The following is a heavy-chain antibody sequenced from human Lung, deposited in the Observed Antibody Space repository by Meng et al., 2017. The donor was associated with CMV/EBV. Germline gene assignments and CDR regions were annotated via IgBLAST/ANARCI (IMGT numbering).Heavy chain of an antibody. V-gene: IGHV4-31*03. Sequence: SETXSLXXTVSGGSISSGGYYWSWIRQHPGKGLEWIGYIYYSGSTYYNPSLKSRVTISVDTSKNQFSLKLSSVTAADTAVYYCARGGEPYCGGDCSPGYFQHWGQGTLVXVSS. CDR2: IYYSGST. J-gene: IGHJ1*01. CDR1: GGSISSGGYY. D-gene: IGHD2-21*01. CDR3: ARGGEPYCGGDCSPGYFQH.